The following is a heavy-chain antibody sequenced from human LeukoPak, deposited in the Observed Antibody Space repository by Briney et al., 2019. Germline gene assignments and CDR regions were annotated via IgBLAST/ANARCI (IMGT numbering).Heavy chain of an antibody. Sequence: SETLSLTCAVYGGSFSGYYWSWIRQPPGKGLEWIGEINHSGSTNYNPSLKSRVTISVDTSKNQFSLKLSSVTAADTAVYYCARTTSGSIFDYWGQGTLVTVSS. V-gene: IGHV4-34*01. CDR1: GGSFSGYY. D-gene: IGHD1-26*01. CDR2: INHSGST. J-gene: IGHJ4*02. CDR3: ARTTSGSIFDY.